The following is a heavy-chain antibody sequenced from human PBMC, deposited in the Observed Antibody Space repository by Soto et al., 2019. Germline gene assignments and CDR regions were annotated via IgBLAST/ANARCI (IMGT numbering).Heavy chain of an antibody. V-gene: IGHV3-23*01. CDR2: ISGSGGST. CDR3: AKVSLETTIFGVVITDYYYYYMDV. D-gene: IGHD3-3*01. Sequence: EVQLLESGGGLVQPGGSLRLSCAASGFTFSSYAMSWVRQAPGKGLEWVSAISGSGGSTYYADSVKGRFTISRDNSKNTLYLQMNSLRAEDTAVYYCAKVSLETTIFGVVITDYYYYYMDVWGKGTTVTVSS. J-gene: IGHJ6*03. CDR1: GFTFSSYA.